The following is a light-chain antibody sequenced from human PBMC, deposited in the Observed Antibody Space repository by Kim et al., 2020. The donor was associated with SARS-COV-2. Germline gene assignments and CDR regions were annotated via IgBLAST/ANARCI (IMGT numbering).Light chain of an antibody. CDR3: AAWDDSSYV. CDR2: SNN. V-gene: IGLV1-44*01. J-gene: IGLJ1*01. CDR1: SSNIRSNS. Sequence: PGQRVTISCSGSSSNIRSNSVNWCQQLPGTAPKLLMYSNNQRPSGVPDRFSGSKSGTSASLAISGLQSEDEADYYCAAWDDSSYVFGTGTKVTVL.